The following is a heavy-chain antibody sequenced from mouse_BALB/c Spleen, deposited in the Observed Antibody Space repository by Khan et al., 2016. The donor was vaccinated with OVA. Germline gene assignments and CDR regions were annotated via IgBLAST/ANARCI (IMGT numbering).Heavy chain of an antibody. Sequence: EVQLQESGPDLVKPSQSLSLTCTVTGYSITSDYSWHWIRQFPGNKLEWMGYIHYSGNTDYNPSLKSRISITRDTSRDQFFLHLNSVTSEDTATYYCAREVPLYFDYWGQGATLTVSS. CDR3: AREVPLYFDY. CDR1: GYSITSDYS. D-gene: IGHD2-14*01. V-gene: IGHV3-1*02. J-gene: IGHJ2*01. CDR2: IHYSGNT.